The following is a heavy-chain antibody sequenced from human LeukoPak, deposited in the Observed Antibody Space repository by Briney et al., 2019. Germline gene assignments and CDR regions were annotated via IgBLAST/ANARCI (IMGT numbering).Heavy chain of an antibody. J-gene: IGHJ4*02. Sequence: PSETLSLTCTVSGGSISSGDYYWSWIRQPPGKGLEWIGYIYHSGSTNYNPSLKSRVTISVDTSKNQFSLKLSSVTAADTAVYYCARGARPAAILQGHDYWGQGTLVTVSS. V-gene: IGHV4-61*08. CDR2: IYHSGST. CDR1: GGSISSGDYY. CDR3: ARGARPAAILQGHDY. D-gene: IGHD2-2*02.